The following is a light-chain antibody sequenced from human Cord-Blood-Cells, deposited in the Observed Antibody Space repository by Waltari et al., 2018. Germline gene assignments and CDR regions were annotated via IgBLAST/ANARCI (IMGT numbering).Light chain of an antibody. V-gene: IGLV3-1*01. CDR2: QDS. CDR3: QAWDSSTGV. CDR1: KLGDKY. Sequence: SYELTQPPSVSVSPGQTASITCSGDKLGDKYACWYQQKPGQSPVLVIYQDSKRHSGIPERFSGSNSGNPATLTISGTQAMDEADYYCQAWDSSTGVFGTGTKVTVL. J-gene: IGLJ1*01.